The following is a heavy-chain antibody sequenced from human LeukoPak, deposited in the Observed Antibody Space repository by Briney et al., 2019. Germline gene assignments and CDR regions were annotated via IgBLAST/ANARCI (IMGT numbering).Heavy chain of an antibody. CDR3: AREGPAESSSWYLTDY. D-gene: IGHD6-13*01. V-gene: IGHV4-59*01. CDR1: GGSISSYY. CDR2: IYYSGST. Sequence: SETLSLTCTVSGGSISSYYWSWIRQPPGKGLEWIGYIYYSGSTNYNPSLKSRVTISVDTSKNQFSLKLSSATAADTAVYYCAREGPAESSSWYLTDYWGQGTLVTVSS. J-gene: IGHJ4*02.